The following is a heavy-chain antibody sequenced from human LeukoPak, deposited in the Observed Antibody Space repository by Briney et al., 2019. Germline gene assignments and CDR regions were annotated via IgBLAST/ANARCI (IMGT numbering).Heavy chain of an antibody. CDR2: ISTDGYTT. J-gene: IGHJ4*02. D-gene: IGHD2-15*01. Sequence: GGSLRLSCAVSGFTVSSNYMIWVRQAPGKGLVWVSRISTDGYTTDYADFVQGRFTASRDNTKNTWSLEMNSLRAEDTAVYYCVVGGSPGYWGQGTLVTVSS. CDR3: VVGGSPGY. V-gene: IGHV3-74*01. CDR1: GFTVSSNY.